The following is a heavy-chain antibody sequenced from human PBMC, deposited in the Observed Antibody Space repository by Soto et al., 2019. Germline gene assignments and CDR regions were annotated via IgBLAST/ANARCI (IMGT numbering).Heavy chain of an antibody. V-gene: IGHV4-30-2*01. D-gene: IGHD3-16*01. CDR3: ARAVAPYLGTWFDP. CDR1: GGSISSGNSY. J-gene: IGHJ5*02. CDR2: ISHTGRT. Sequence: QLQLQESGSGLVKPSQTLSLTCAVSGGSISSGNSYVWSWIRQPPGKGLEWIGSISHTGRTSYNPSLTGRVTMSVDKSKNQFSLKLSSVTAADMAVYYCARAVAPYLGTWFDPWGQGSLVIVSS.